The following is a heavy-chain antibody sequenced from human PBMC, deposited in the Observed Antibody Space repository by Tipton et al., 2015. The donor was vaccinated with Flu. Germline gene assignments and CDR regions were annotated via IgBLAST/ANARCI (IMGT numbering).Heavy chain of an antibody. Sequence: TLSLTCTVSGYPISSGYNWSWIRQPPGKGLEWIGYIYYSGSTNYNPSLKSRVTISVDTSKNQFSLKLSSVTAADTAVYYCARDPATDDYGLGSHFDGMDVWGQGTTVTVSS. CDR3: ARDPATDDYGLGSHFDGMDV. D-gene: IGHD3-10*01. V-gene: IGHV4-38-2*02. CDR1: GYPISSGYN. J-gene: IGHJ6*02. CDR2: IYYSGST.